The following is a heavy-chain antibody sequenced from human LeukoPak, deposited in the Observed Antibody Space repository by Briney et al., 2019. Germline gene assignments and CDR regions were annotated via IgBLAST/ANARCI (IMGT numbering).Heavy chain of an antibody. CDR3: ARSGSYRANFDY. CDR1: GFTFSNYW. J-gene: IGHJ4*02. CDR2: INSDGSST. V-gene: IGHV3-74*01. D-gene: IGHD1-26*01. Sequence: TGGSLRLSCAASGFTFSNYWMHWVRQAPGKGLVWVSRINSDGSSTSYADSVKGRFTISRDNAKNTLYPQMNSLRAEDTAVYYCARSGSYRANFDYWGQGTLVTVSS.